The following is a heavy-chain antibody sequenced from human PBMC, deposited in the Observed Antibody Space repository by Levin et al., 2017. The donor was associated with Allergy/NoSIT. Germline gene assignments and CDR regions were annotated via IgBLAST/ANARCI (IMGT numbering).Heavy chain of an antibody. J-gene: IGHJ3*01. CDR1: GFTFTSYT. CDR3: AKGVSSGSPYRAFDV. CDR2: LRYSGDTT. V-gene: IGHV3-23*01. Sequence: GGSLRLSCAASGFTFTSYTMTWVRQAPGRGLEWVSTLRYSGDTTHYADSVKGRFTISRDGSRDTLFLQMNSLRPEDTAVYYCAKGVSSGSPYRAFDVWGQGTMVTVSS. D-gene: IGHD1-26*01.